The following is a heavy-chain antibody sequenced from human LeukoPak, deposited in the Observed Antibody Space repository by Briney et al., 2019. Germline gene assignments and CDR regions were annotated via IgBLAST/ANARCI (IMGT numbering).Heavy chain of an antibody. Sequence: ASVKVSCKASGYTFTSYGISWVRQAPGQGLEWMAWISGYNGDTNYVQKFQDRITMTTGTSTSTAYLELTSLRSDDTAVYYCARDWGAPHTLNFDSWGQGTLVTVSS. CDR2: ISGYNGDT. D-gene: IGHD1-26*01. J-gene: IGHJ4*02. CDR1: GYTFTSYG. CDR3: ARDWGAPHTLNFDS. V-gene: IGHV1-18*01.